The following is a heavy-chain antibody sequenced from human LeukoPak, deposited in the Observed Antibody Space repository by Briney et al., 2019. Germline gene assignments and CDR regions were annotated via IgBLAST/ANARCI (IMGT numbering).Heavy chain of an antibody. CDR2: MNPNSGNT. Sequence: ASVTVSCKASGYTFTSYDINWVRQATGQGLEWMGWMNPNSGNTGYAQKFQGRVTMTRDMSTSTVYMELSSLRSEDTAVYYCARVPQDYYDSIGYYFDYWGQGTLVTVSS. J-gene: IGHJ4*02. CDR1: GYTFTSYD. V-gene: IGHV1-8*01. CDR3: ARVPQDYYDSIGYYFDY. D-gene: IGHD3-22*01.